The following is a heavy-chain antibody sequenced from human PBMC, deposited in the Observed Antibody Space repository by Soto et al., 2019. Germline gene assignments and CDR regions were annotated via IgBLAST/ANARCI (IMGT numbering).Heavy chain of an antibody. V-gene: IGHV4-4*02. Sequence: SETLSLTCAVSGVSISSGNWWTWVRQSPQRGLEYIGEIFHDGTANYYPSFERRVAISVDTSKNQFSLKLTSVTAADTAIYFCARLVYETRLNYMYFDFWGQGNLVTVSS. J-gene: IGHJ4*02. CDR2: IFHDGTA. CDR3: ARLVYETRLNYMYFDF. D-gene: IGHD3-10*01. CDR1: GVSISSGNW.